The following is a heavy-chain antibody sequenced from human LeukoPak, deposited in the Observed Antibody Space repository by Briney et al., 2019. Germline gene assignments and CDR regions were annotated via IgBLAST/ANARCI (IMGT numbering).Heavy chain of an antibody. Sequence: GGSLSLSCADSGFTFSNYAMSWVRQAPGKGLEWVSAISGSGTSTYYADSVKDRFTISRDNAKNSLYLQMNSLRAEDTAVYYCARERMDTMGDAFDIWGQGTMVTVSS. J-gene: IGHJ3*02. V-gene: IGHV3-23*01. D-gene: IGHD5-12*01. CDR3: ARERMDTMGDAFDI. CDR2: ISGSGTST. CDR1: GFTFSNYA.